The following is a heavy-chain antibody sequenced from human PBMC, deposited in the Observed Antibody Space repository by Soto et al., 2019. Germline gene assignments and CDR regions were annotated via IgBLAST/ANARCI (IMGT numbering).Heavy chain of an antibody. CDR3: VRDKYGTYNFDY. Sequence: QVQLVESGGGSIKPGESLRLSCAASGFTFSTYYMAWIRQPPGKGLEWVSYISSRHNPTYYADSVKGRFTISRDNAKNSLYLHMTSLRADDTAVYYCVRDKYGTYNFDYWGQGTLVTVSS. J-gene: IGHJ4*02. CDR2: ISSRHNPT. CDR1: GFTFSTYY. V-gene: IGHV3-11*01. D-gene: IGHD1-26*01.